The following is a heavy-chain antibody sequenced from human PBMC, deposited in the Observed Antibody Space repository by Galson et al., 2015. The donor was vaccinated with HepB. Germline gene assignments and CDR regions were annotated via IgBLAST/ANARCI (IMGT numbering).Heavy chain of an antibody. J-gene: IGHJ5*02. CDR2: INSDGKSS. V-gene: IGHV3-74*01. CDR1: GFTFSSCW. Sequence: SLRLSCAASGFTFSSCWMTWIRQAPGKGLEWVSRINSDGKSSNYADSVKGRFIISRDNAKNTLYLQGNSLRDEDTAMYYCAKDRNYGGYDPWGQGTLVIVAS. D-gene: IGHD4-23*01. CDR3: AKDRNYGGYDP.